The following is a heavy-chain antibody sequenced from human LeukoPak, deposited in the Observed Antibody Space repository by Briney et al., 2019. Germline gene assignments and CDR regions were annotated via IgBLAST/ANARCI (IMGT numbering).Heavy chain of an antibody. J-gene: IGHJ5*02. V-gene: IGHV3-30*04. D-gene: IGHD6-13*01. Sequence: GGSLRLSCAASGFTFSTYAMHWVRQAPGKGLEWVAVIPYDGSNKYYADSVKGRFTISRENSKNRLYLQMNSLRAEDTAVYYCAREGQEQQLAWGQGTLVTVSS. CDR3: AREGQEQQLA. CDR1: GFTFSTYA. CDR2: IPYDGSNK.